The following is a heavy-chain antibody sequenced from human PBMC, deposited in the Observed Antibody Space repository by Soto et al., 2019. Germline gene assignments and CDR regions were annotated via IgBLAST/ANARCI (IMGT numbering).Heavy chain of an antibody. D-gene: IGHD6-6*01. CDR1: GGSISSYY. CDR2: IYYSGST. Sequence: SETLSLTCTVSGGSISSYYWSWIRQPPGKGLEWIGYIYYSGSTNYNPSLKSRVTISVDTSKNQFSLKLSSVTDDTAVYYCARRMTRAVRPPDFWGQGTLVTVSS. J-gene: IGHJ4*02. V-gene: IGHV4-59*08. CDR3: ARRMTRAVRPPDF.